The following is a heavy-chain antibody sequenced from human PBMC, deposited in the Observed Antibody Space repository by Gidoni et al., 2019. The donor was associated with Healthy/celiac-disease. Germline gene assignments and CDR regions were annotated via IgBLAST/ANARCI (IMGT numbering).Heavy chain of an antibody. CDR3: ARDGLELRPGWFDP. CDR2: ISSSSSYT. Sequence: QVQLVESGGGLVKPGGSLRLSCAASGFTFSDYYMSWSRQAPGKGLEWVSYISSSSSYTNYADSVKGRFTISRDNAKNSLYLQMNSLRAEDTAVYYCARDGLELRPGWFDPWGQGTLVTVSS. V-gene: IGHV3-11*05. D-gene: IGHD1-7*01. CDR1: GFTFSDYY. J-gene: IGHJ5*02.